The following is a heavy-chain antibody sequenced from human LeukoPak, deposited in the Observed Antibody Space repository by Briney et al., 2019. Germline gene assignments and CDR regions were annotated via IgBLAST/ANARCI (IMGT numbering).Heavy chain of an antibody. V-gene: IGHV4-34*01. CDR1: GGSFSGYY. CDR3: ARGPRTHYYGSGSYRAFDI. J-gene: IGHJ3*02. D-gene: IGHD3-10*01. CDR2: INHSGST. Sequence: SETLSLTCAVYGGSFSGYYWSWIRQPPGKGLEWIGEINHSGSTNYNPSLKSRVTISVDTSKNQFSLKLSSVTAADTAVYYCARGPRTHYYGSGSYRAFDIWGQGTMVTVSS.